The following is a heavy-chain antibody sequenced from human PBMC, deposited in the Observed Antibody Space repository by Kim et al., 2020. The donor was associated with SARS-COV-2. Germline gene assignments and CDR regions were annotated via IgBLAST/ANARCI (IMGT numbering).Heavy chain of an antibody. CDR2: ISYDGSNK. V-gene: IGHV3-30*04. CDR1: GFTFSSYA. Sequence: GGSLRLSCAASGFTFSSYAMHWVRQAPGKGLEWVAVISYDGSNKYYADSVKGRFTISRDNSKNTLYLQMNSLRAEDTAVYYCASEPLKWGIAAAGRRYYFDYWGQGTLVTVSS. CDR3: ASEPLKWGIAAAGRRYYFDY. D-gene: IGHD6-13*01. J-gene: IGHJ4*02.